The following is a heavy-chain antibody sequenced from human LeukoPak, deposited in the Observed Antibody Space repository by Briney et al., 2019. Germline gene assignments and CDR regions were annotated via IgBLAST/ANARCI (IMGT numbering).Heavy chain of an antibody. CDR1: GFTLSNSA. Sequence: SVKVSCKASGFTLSNSAVQWVRQARGQRLEWIGWIVVGSGNTNYAQKFQERVTITRDMSTSTAYMELSSLRSEDTAVYYCAVDVIYESDWGQGTLVTVSS. V-gene: IGHV1-58*01. J-gene: IGHJ4*02. D-gene: IGHD2/OR15-2a*01. CDR2: IVVGSGNT. CDR3: AVDVIYESD.